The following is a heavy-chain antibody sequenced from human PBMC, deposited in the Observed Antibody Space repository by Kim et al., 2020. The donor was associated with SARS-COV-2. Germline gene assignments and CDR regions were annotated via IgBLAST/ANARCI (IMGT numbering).Heavy chain of an antibody. J-gene: IGHJ6*02. D-gene: IGHD3-10*01. CDR3: VREPWSRLRGVTYSYYGMDV. Sequence: GGSLRLSCAASGFTFSSCAIHWVRQAPGKGLEWVAVISYDGSNKNYADSVKGRFTISRDNSKNTLYLQMNSLRAEDTALYYCVREPWSRLRGVTYSYYGMDVWGRGATVTVSS. CDR1: GFTFSSCA. CDR2: ISYDGSNK. V-gene: IGHV3-30-3*01.